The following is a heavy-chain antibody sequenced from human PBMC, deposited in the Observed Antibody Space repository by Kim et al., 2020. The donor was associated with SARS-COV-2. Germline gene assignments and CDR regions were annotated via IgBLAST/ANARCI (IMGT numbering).Heavy chain of an antibody. J-gene: IGHJ6*02. CDR1: GFTFSDYY. D-gene: IGHD6-19*01. CDR2: ISSSSSYT. Sequence: GGSLRLSCAASGFTFSDYYMSWIRQAPGKGLEWVSYISSSSSYTNYADSVKGRFTISKENAKNSLYLQMNSLRAEEPAVYYCARDGPSGPAAGIPSSGWTSKGYYYGMDVWGQGTTVTVSS. CDR3: ARDGPSGPAAGIPSSGWTSKGYYYGMDV. V-gene: IGHV3-11*05.